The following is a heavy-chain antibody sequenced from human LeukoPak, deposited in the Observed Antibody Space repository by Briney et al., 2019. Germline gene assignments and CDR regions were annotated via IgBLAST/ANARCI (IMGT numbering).Heavy chain of an antibody. J-gene: IGHJ4*02. V-gene: IGHV3-23*01. CDR1: GFTFSSYA. CDR2: ISGSGGST. D-gene: IGHD6-13*01. Sequence: PGGSLRLSXAASGFTFSSYAMSWLRQAPGKGLDWFSAISGSGGSTHYADSVKGRFTISRDNSKNTLYLQMNSLGAEDTAVYYCAKIRIAAAGPFDYWGQRTLVTVSS. CDR3: AKIRIAAAGPFDY.